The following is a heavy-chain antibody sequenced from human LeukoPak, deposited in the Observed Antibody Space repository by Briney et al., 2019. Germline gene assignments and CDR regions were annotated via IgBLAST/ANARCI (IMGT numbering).Heavy chain of an antibody. CDR2: IYASGST. Sequence: PSETLSLTCTVSGGSISSYYWSWIRQPAGKGLEWIWRIYASGSTTYNPSPKSRVTMSVDTSKNQFSLKLTSVTAADTAMYYCAREASMAPAGNQYYYYGMDVWGQGTTVTVSS. J-gene: IGHJ6*02. D-gene: IGHD6-13*01. CDR1: GGSISSYY. V-gene: IGHV4-4*07. CDR3: AREASMAPAGNQYYYYGMDV.